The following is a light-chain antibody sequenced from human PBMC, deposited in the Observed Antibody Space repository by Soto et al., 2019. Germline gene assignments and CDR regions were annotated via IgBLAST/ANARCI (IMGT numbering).Light chain of an antibody. V-gene: IGLV4-69*01. CDR2: VNSDGSH. CDR3: QTWGTGVRV. J-gene: IGLJ3*02. Sequence: QPVLTQSPSVSASLGASVKLTCTLSSGHSNNAIAWHQHQPEKGPRFLMKVNSDGSHTRGDGIPDRFSGSSSGAERYLTIYSLQSEDEADDYCQTWGTGVRVFGGGTKLTVL. CDR1: SGHSNNA.